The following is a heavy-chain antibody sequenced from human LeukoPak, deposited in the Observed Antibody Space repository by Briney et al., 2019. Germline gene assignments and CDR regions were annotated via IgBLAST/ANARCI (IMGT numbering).Heavy chain of an antibody. CDR2: IYYSGST. CDR3: ARDSCSSTSCRNWFDP. CDR1: GGSISSYY. V-gene: IGHV4-59*01. Sequence: SETLSLTCTVSGGSISSYYWSWIRQPPGKGLEWIVYIYYSGSTNYNPSLKSRVTISVDTSKNQFSLKLSSVTAADTAVYYCARDSCSSTSCRNWFDPWGQGTLVTVSS. D-gene: IGHD2-2*01. J-gene: IGHJ5*02.